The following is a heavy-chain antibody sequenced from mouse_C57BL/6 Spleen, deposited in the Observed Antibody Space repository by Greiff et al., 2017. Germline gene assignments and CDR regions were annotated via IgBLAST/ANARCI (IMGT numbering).Heavy chain of an antibody. CDR2: INPNNGGT. J-gene: IGHJ4*01. CDR3: ARRGTTVVATGDYAMDY. Sequence: VQLQQSGPELVKPGASVKISCKASGYTFTDYYMNWVKQSHGKSLEWIGDINPNNGGTSYNQKFKGKATLTVDKSSSTAYMELRSLTSEDSAVYYCARRGTTVVATGDYAMDYWGQGTSVTVSS. D-gene: IGHD1-1*01. CDR1: GYTFTDYY. V-gene: IGHV1-26*01.